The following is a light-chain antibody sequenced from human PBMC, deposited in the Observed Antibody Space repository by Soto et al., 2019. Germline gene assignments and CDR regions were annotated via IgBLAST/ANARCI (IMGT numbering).Light chain of an antibody. CDR2: VGTGGIVG. V-gene: IGLV9-49*01. Sequence: QSVLTQPPSASASLGASVTLTCTLSSGYSNYKVDWYQQRPGKGPRFVMRVGTGGIVGSKGDGIPDRFSVLGSGLNRYLTIKNIQEEDESDYHCGADHGSGSNFVVVFGGGTNSPS. CDR3: GADHGSGSNFVVV. J-gene: IGLJ2*01. CDR1: SGYSNYK.